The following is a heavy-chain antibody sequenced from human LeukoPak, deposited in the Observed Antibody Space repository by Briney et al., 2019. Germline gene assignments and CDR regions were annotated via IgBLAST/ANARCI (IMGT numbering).Heavy chain of an antibody. CDR2: ISGSGGST. J-gene: IGHJ4*02. CDR3: AAPFDYDFWSGYPETKLDY. CDR1: GFTFSSYA. V-gene: IGHV3-23*01. Sequence: GGSLRLSCAASGFTFSSYAMNWVRQAPGKGLEWVSAISGSGGSTYYADSVKGRFTISRDNSKNTLYLQMNSLRAEDTAVYYCAAPFDYDFWSGYPETKLDYWGQGTLVTVSS. D-gene: IGHD3-3*01.